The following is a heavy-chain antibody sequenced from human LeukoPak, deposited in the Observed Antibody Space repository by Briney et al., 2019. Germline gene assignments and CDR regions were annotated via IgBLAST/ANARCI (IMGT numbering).Heavy chain of an antibody. CDR3: ATLDTATGTIAY. CDR2: INHSGST. D-gene: IGHD5-18*01. J-gene: IGHJ4*02. V-gene: IGHV4-34*08. Sequence: GSLRLSCEASGFIFSNYWMSWVRQPPGKGLEWIGEINHSGSTNYNPSLKSRVTISVDTSKNQFSLKLSSVTAADTAVYYCATLDTATGTIAYWGQGTLVTVSS. CDR1: GFIFSNYW.